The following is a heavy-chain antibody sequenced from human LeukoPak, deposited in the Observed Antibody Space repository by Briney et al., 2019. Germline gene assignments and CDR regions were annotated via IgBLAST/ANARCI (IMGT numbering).Heavy chain of an antibody. Sequence: GGSLRPSCAASGFTVSSTYMSWVRQAPGKGLEWVSLINGGEGPYYADSVKGRFTTSTDNSKNTLSLQMTSLRAEDTAMYYCARDRYFDFWGQGTLVTVSS. CDR3: ARDRYFDF. V-gene: IGHV3-53*01. CDR2: INGGEGP. J-gene: IGHJ4*01. CDR1: GFTVSSTY.